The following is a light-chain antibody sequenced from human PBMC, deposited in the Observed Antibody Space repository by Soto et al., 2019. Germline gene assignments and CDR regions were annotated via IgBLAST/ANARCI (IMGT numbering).Light chain of an antibody. CDR1: QSVSSSY. Sequence: EIVLTQSPGTVSLSPGERATLSCGASQSVSSSYLAWYQQKPGQAPRLLIYGASSRATGIPDRFSGSVSGTDFTLTISRLEPEDFAVYYCQQYGSSRTWTFGQGTKVDIK. CDR2: GAS. V-gene: IGKV3-20*01. CDR3: QQYGSSRTWT. J-gene: IGKJ1*01.